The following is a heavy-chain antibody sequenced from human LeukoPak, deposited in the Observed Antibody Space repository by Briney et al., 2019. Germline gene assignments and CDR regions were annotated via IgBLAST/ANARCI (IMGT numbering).Heavy chain of an antibody. J-gene: IGHJ6*03. CDR3: ARDSSSSLWGYYYYYMDV. Sequence: PGGSLRLSCAASGFTFSSYWMSWVRQAPGKGLEWVANIKQDGSEKYYVDSVKGRFTISRDNAKNSLYLQMNSLRAEDTAVYYCARDSSSSLWGYYYYYMDVWGKGTTVTVSS. CDR1: GFTFSSYW. D-gene: IGHD6-6*01. CDR2: IKQDGSEK. V-gene: IGHV3-7*01.